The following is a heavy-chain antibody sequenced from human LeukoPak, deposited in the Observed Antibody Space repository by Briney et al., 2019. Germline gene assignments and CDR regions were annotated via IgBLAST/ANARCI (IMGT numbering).Heavy chain of an antibody. CDR3: ATLPGAYYDFWSGPQSAPYYYYYYMDV. D-gene: IGHD3-3*01. CDR1: GGTFSSYA. V-gene: IGHV1-69*13. J-gene: IGHJ6*03. CDR2: IIPIFGTA. Sequence: SVKVSCKASGGTFSSYAISWVRQAPGQGLEWMGGIIPIFGTANYAQKFQGRVTITADESTSTAYMELSSLRSEDTAVYYCATLPGAYYDFWSGPQSAPYYYYYYMDVWGKGTTVTVSS.